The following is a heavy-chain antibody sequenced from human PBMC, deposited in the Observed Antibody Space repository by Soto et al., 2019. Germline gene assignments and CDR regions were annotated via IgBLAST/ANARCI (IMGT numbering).Heavy chain of an antibody. J-gene: IGHJ5*02. CDR1: GGSISIGGYY. CDR2: IYYSGST. V-gene: IGHV4-31*01. Sequence: QVQLQESGPGLVKPSQTLSLTCTVSGGSISIGGYYWNWIRQHPGKGLEWIGYIYYSGSTYYNPSVTSLVTKSADLAKSHFSLKLGSVLAAGTAVYYCARSVFPWGQGTLVTVSS. CDR3: ARSVFP.